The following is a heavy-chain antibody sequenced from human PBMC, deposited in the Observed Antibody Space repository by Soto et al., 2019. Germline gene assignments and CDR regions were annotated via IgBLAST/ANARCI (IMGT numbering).Heavy chain of an antibody. Sequence: QVQLVESGGGVVQPGRSLRLSCAACGFTFSSYGMHWVRQAPGKGLEWVAVISNDGSNKYYADSVKGRFTISRDNSKNTLYLQMNSLRAEDTAVYYCAKEWVYDSSGWSFDYWGQGTLVTVSS. V-gene: IGHV3-30*18. CDR1: GFTFSSYG. J-gene: IGHJ4*02. CDR2: ISNDGSNK. CDR3: AKEWVYDSSGWSFDY. D-gene: IGHD3-22*01.